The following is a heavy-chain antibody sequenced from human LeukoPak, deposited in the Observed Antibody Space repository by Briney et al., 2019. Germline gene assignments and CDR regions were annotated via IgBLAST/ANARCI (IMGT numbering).Heavy chain of an antibody. D-gene: IGHD2-15*01. J-gene: IGHJ3*02. CDR2: INAGNGNT. CDR1: GYTLTDYA. CDR3: ARNRGYCSGGSCTLAAFDI. V-gene: IGHV1-3*03. Sequence: ASVKVSCKASGYTLTDYAIHWVRQAPGQRLEWMGWINAGNGNTKYSQEFQGRVIIIRDTSARTAYMELSSLRSEDMAVYYCARNRGYCSGGSCTLAAFDIWGQGTMVTVSS.